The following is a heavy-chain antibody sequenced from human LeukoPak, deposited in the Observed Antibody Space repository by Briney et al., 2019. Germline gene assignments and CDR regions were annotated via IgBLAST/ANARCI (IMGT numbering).Heavy chain of an antibody. V-gene: IGHV4-30-4*01. J-gene: IGHJ3*02. CDR1: GGSISSGDYY. CDR3: ARVPASGAQIDAFGI. D-gene: IGHD2-15*01. CDR2: IYYSGST. Sequence: SETLSLTCTVSGGSISSGDYYWSWIRQPPGKGLEWIGYIYYSGSTYYNPSLKSRVTISVDTSKNQFSLKLSSVTAADTAVYYCARVPASGAQIDAFGIWGQGTMVTVSS.